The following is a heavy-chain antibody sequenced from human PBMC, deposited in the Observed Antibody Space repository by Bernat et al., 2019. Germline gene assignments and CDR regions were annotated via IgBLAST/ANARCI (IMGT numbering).Heavy chain of an antibody. CDR2: ISYDGSNK. Sequence: QVQLVESGGGVVQPGRSLRLSCAASGFTFSSYGMHWVLQAPGKGLEWVAVISYDGSNKYYADSVKGRFTISRDNSKNTLYLQMNSLRAEDTAVYYCAKDLEEAVACENWGQGTLVTVSS. CDR3: AKDLEEAVACEN. D-gene: IGHD6-19*01. V-gene: IGHV3-30*18. J-gene: IGHJ4*02. CDR1: GFTFSSYG.